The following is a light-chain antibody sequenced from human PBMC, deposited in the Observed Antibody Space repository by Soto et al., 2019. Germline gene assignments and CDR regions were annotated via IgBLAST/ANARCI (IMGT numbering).Light chain of an antibody. Sequence: QSALTQPASVSGSPGQSITISCTGTSSDVGGHNYVSWYQQHPGKAPKLLIYEVRVRPSGVSIRFSGSKSANTASLTISGLQAEDEADYYCSSYTTTSTLRVFGGGPKLTVL. V-gene: IGLV2-14*01. J-gene: IGLJ3*02. CDR1: SSDVGGHNY. CDR2: EVR. CDR3: SSYTTTSTLRV.